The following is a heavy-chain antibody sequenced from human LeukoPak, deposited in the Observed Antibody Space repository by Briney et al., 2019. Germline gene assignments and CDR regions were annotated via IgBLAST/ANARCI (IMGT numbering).Heavy chain of an antibody. D-gene: IGHD6-13*01. Sequence: GGSLRLSCAASGFTFSSYAMSWVRQAPGKGLEWVSSISSSSSSYIYYADSVKGRFTISRDNARNSLYLQMDSLRAEDTAVYYCARSGYSSSWYDYWGQGTLVTVSS. J-gene: IGHJ4*02. V-gene: IGHV3-21*01. CDR1: GFTFSSYA. CDR3: ARSGYSSSWYDY. CDR2: ISSSSSSYI.